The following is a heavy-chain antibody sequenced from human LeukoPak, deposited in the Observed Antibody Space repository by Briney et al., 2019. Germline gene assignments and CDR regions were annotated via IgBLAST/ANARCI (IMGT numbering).Heavy chain of an antibody. CDR3: AKAQVPRWLQYSVFDY. D-gene: IGHD5-24*01. V-gene: IGHV1-69*13. CDR1: GGTFSSYA. Sequence: ASVKVSCKASGGTFSSYAISWVRQAPGQGLEWMGGIIPIFGTANYAQKFQGRVTITADESTSTAYMELSSLRSEDTAVYYCAKAQVPRWLQYSVFDYWGQGTLVTVSS. J-gene: IGHJ4*02. CDR2: IIPIFGTA.